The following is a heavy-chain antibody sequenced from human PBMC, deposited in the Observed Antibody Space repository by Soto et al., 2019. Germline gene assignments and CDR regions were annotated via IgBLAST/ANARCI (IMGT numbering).Heavy chain of an antibody. CDR1: GFTFSSYW. CDR3: ARNSPGVYDLWVDV. J-gene: IGHJ6*02. Sequence: EVQLVESGGALVQPGGSLRLSCAASGFTFSSYWMHWVRQAPGKGLMWVSRINSDGSSINYADFVKGRLIISRDNDKNTLYLQMNSLRAEDTAVYYCARNSPGVYDLWVDVWGQGTTVTVSS. CDR2: INSDGSSI. D-gene: IGHD2-8*01. V-gene: IGHV3-74*01.